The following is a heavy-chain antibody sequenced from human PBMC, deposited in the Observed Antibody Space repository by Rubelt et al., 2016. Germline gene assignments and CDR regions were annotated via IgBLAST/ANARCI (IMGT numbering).Heavy chain of an antibody. CDR2: IFWDDDK. Sequence: QISLKESGPTLVKPTETRSLTCSFSGFSLTTRGVGVGWLRQPQGKAPEWLALIFWDDDKRYNPSLKSRLTITKDTSRNRVVLTMTKMDLEETATYYGVHTVGHDSSGWYHDAFDIWGQGTMVTVSS. CDR1: GFSLTTRGVG. V-gene: IGHV2-5*02. J-gene: IGHJ3*02. CDR3: VHTVGHDSSGWYHDAFDI. D-gene: IGHD6-19*01.